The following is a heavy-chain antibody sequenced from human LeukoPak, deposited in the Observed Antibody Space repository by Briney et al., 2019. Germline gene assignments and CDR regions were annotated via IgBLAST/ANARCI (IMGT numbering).Heavy chain of an antibody. CDR3: ARGRYYGSGSYFNYYYYYMDV. CDR1: GGSISTSNYY. D-gene: IGHD3-10*01. V-gene: IGHV4-39*07. CDR2: INHSGST. Sequence: SETLSLTCTVSGGSISTSNYYWSWIRQPPGKGLEWIGEINHSGSTNYNPSLKSRVTISVDTSKNQFSLKLSSVTAADTAVYYCARGRYYGSGSYFNYYYYYMDVWGKGTTVTVSS. J-gene: IGHJ6*03.